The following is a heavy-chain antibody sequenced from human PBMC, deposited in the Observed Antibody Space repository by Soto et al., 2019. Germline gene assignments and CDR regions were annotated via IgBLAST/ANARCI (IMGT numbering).Heavy chain of an antibody. V-gene: IGHV3-21*01. Sequence: EVQLVESGGGLVKPGGSLRLSCAASGFTFSSYSMNWVRQAPGKGLEWVSSITSSSSYIYHADSVKGRFTISRDNAKNSLYLQMNSLRAEDTAVYYCASEQWAGGMDVWGQGTTVTVSS. J-gene: IGHJ6*02. D-gene: IGHD6-19*01. CDR2: ITSSSSYI. CDR3: ASEQWAGGMDV. CDR1: GFTFSSYS.